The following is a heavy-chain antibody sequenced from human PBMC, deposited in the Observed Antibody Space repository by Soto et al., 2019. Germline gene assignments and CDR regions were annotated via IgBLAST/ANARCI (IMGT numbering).Heavy chain of an antibody. CDR2: IYCSGST. D-gene: IGHD3-10*01. V-gene: IGHV4-31*03. J-gene: IGHJ5*02. CDR3: ARDQATMVRGVIITDWFDP. CDR1: GGSISSGGYY. Sequence: SETLSLTCTVSGGSISSGGYYWSWIRQHPGKGLEWIGYIYCSGSTYYNPSLKSRVTISVDTSKNQFSLKLSSVTAADTAVYNCARDQATMVRGVIITDWFDPWGQGTLVTVSS.